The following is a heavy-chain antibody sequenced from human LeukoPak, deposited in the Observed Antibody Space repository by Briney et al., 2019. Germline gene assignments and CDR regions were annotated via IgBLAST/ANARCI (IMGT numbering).Heavy chain of an antibody. CDR1: GYSFTSYW. CDR2: IYPGDSDT. J-gene: IGHJ6*02. CDR3: ARRADPSIAAAGTNGMDV. Sequence: GESLKISCKGSGYSFTSYWIGWVRQMPGKGLEWMGIIYPGDSDTRYSPSFQGQVTISADKSISTAYLQWSSLKASDTAMYYCARRADPSIAAAGTNGMDVWGQGTTVTVSS. D-gene: IGHD6-13*01. V-gene: IGHV5-51*01.